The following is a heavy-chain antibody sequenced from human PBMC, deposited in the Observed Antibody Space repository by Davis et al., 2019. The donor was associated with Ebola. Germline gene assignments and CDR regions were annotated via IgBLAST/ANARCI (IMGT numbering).Heavy chain of an antibody. V-gene: IGHV1-24*01. CDR3: ATYRWGGDLDY. CDR2: FDPEQTET. J-gene: IGHJ4*02. D-gene: IGHD3-16*01. CDR1: GYTLTELS. Sequence: ASVKVSCKVSGYTLTELSMHWVRQAPGKGLEWMGGFDPEQTETIYAQRFKGRVTMTEDTSTDTAYMELSSLRSDDTAVYNCATYRWGGDLDYWGQGTLVTVSS.